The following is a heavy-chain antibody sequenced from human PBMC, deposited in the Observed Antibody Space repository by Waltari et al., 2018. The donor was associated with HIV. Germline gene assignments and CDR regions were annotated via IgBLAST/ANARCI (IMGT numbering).Heavy chain of an antibody. CDR2: IWYDGSNK. CDR3: ARRGVLTYYYTMDV. CDR1: GFPFSSYG. D-gene: IGHD3-10*01. V-gene: IGHV3-33*01. J-gene: IGHJ6*02. Sequence: QVQLVESGGGVVQPGRSLRLSCAASGFPFSSYGMHWVRQAPGKGLEWVAVIWYDGSNKYYADSVKGRFCISRDNSKNTLYLQMNSLRAEDTAVYFCARRGVLTYYYTMDVWGQGTTVTVSS.